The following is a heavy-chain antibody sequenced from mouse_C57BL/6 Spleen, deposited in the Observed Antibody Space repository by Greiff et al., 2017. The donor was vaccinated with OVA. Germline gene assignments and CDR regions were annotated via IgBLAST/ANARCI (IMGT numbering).Heavy chain of an antibody. CDR1: GYTFTDYY. CDR3: ARDDYDDGDY. J-gene: IGHJ2*01. CDR2: INPNNGGT. Sequence: EVQLQQSGPELVKPGASVKISCKASGYTFTDYYMNWVKQSHGKSLEWIGDINPNNGGTSYNQKFKGKATLTVDKSSSTAYMELRSLTSEDSAVYYCARDDYDDGDYWGQGTTLTVSS. D-gene: IGHD2-4*01. V-gene: IGHV1-26*01.